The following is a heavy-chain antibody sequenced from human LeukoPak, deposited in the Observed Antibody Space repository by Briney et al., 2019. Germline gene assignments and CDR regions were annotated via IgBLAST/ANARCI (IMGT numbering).Heavy chain of an antibody. J-gene: IGHJ4*02. CDR2: ISAYNGNT. V-gene: IGHV1-18*01. CDR1: GYTFTSYG. Sequence: ASVKVSCKASGYTFTSYGISWVRQAPGQGLEWMGWISAYNGNTNYAQKPQGRVTMTTDTSTSTAYMELRSLRSDDTAVYYCARDLKPGYYDSSGKLNYFDYWGQGTLVTVSS. CDR3: ARDLKPGYYDSSGKLNYFDY. D-gene: IGHD3-22*01.